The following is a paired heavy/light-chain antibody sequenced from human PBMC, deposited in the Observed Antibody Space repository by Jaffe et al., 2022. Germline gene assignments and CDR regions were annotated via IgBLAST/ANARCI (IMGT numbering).Heavy chain of an antibody. J-gene: IGHJ4*02. Sequence: QVQLVESGGGVVQSGGSLRLSCAASGFTFSNYGMHWVRQTPGKGLEWVAFIPYDGSNKYSADSVKGRFTISRDNSKNTLYLQMNSLRAEDTAVYYCAKAFGSGWYDYFDCWGQGTLVTVSS. V-gene: IGHV3-30*02. D-gene: IGHD6-19*01. CDR1: GFTFSNYG. CDR3: AKAFGSGWYDYFDC. CDR2: IPYDGSNK.
Light chain of an antibody. V-gene: IGLV2-14*01. CDR1: SSDVGGYNY. J-gene: IGLJ2*01. Sequence: QSALTQPASVSGSPGQSITISCTGTSSDVGGYNYVSWYQQHPGKAPKLMIYEVSNRPSGVSNRFSGSKSGNTASLTISGLQAEDEADYYCSSYTTSSTLDVVFGGGTKLTVL. CDR3: SSYTTSSTLDVV. CDR2: EVS.